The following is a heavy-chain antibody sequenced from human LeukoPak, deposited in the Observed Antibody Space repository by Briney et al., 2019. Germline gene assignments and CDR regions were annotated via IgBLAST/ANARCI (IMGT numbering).Heavy chain of an antibody. CDR2: IYYSGST. D-gene: IGHD2-15*01. CDR1: GGSISSSSYY. CDR3: ARLYCCTYGDYADY. J-gene: IGHJ4*02. Sequence: SETLSLTCTVSGGSISSSSYYWGWIRQPPGKGLEWIGSIYYSGSTYYNPSLKSRVTISVDTSKNQFSLKLSSVTAADTAVYYCARLYCCTYGDYADYWGQGTLVTVSS. V-gene: IGHV4-39*07.